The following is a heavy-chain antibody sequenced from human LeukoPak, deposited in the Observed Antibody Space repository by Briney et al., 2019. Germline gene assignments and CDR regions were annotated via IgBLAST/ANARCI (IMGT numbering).Heavy chain of an antibody. CDR3: ASGPSSGYYYEHFQH. CDR2: IIPIFGTA. D-gene: IGHD3-22*01. V-gene: IGHV1-69*05. Sequence: ASVKVSCKASGGTFSSYTISWVRQAPGQGLEWMGGIIPIFGTANYAQKFQGRVTITTDESTSTAYMELSSLRSEDTAVYYCASGPSSGYYYEHFQHWGQGTLVTVSS. CDR1: GGTFSSYT. J-gene: IGHJ1*01.